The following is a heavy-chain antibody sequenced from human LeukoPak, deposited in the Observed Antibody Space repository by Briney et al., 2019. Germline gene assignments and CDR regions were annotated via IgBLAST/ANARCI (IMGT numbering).Heavy chain of an antibody. CDR2: VSYSGST. CDR1: GGSMRNYY. V-gene: IGHV4-59*12. Sequence: SETLSLTCTVSGGSMRNYYWSWLRQPPGKGLEWIGYVSYSGSTNYNPSLKSRVSISIDTSKNQFSLELTSVNAADTGVYYCARENSGWLYFDNWGQGTLVTASS. CDR3: ARENSGWLYFDN. J-gene: IGHJ4*02. D-gene: IGHD6-19*01.